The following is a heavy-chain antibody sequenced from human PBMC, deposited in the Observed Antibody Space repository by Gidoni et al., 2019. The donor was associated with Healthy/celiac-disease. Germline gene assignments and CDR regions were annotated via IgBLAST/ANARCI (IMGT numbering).Heavy chain of an antibody. V-gene: IGHV1-2*06. D-gene: IGHD2-15*01. CDR2: INPNSGGT. CDR1: GSTFTGYY. CDR3: ARTSPGKYCSGGSCYFFGFFDP. Sequence: QVQLVQSGAEVKKPGASVKVSCKASGSTFTGYYMHWVRQAPGQGLEWMGRINPNSGGTNYAQKFQGRVTMTRDTSISTAYMELSRLRSDDTAVYYCARTSPGKYCSGGSCYFFGFFDPWGQGTLVTVSS. J-gene: IGHJ5*02.